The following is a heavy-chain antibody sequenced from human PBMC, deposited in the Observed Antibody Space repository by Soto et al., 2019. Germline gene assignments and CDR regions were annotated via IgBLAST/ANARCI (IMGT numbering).Heavy chain of an antibody. CDR3: AKVGDYDFWSGYYAY. V-gene: IGHV3-23*01. D-gene: IGHD3-3*01. CDR2: ISGSGGST. J-gene: IGHJ4*02. Sequence: PGGSLRLSCAASGFTFSRYAMSWVRQAPGKGLEWVSAISGSGGSTYYADSVKGRFTISRDNSKNTLYLQMNSLRAEDTAVYYCAKVGDYDFWSGYYAYWGQGTLVTVSS. CDR1: GFTFSRYA.